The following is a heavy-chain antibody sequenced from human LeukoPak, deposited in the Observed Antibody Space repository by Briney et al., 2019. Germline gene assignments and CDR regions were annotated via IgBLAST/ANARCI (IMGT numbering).Heavy chain of an antibody. V-gene: IGHV3-74*01. CDR3: AREGIVGATTDAFDI. CDR1: GFTFSTSW. D-gene: IGHD1-26*01. Sequence: GGSLRLSCAGSGFTFSTSWMHWVRQAPGQGLVWVSRINSDGSTINYADSVQGRFTISRDNAKSTLYLQMNSLGAEDTAVYYCAREGIVGATTDAFDIWGQGTMVTVSS. CDR2: INSDGSTI. J-gene: IGHJ3*02.